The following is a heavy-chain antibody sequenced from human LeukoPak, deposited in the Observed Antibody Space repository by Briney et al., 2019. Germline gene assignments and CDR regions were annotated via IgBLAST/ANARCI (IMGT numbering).Heavy chain of an antibody. V-gene: IGHV3-23*01. J-gene: IGHJ4*02. CDR1: GFTFSSYA. CDR2: ISGSGGST. D-gene: IGHD6-13*01. Sequence: GGSLRLSCAASGFTFSSYAMSWVRQAPGKGLEWVSAISGSGGSTYYADSVKGRFTIPRDNSKNTLYLQMNSLRAEDTAVYYCAKDLSPPGIAAAGMVYWGQGTLVTVSS. CDR3: AKDLSPPGIAAAGMVY.